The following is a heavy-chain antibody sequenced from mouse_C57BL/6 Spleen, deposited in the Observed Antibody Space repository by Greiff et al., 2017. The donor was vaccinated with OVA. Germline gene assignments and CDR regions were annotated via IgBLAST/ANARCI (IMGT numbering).Heavy chain of an antibody. CDR1: GYSITSGYY. D-gene: IGHD1-1*01. V-gene: IGHV3-6*01. CDR2: ISYDGSN. CDR3: ARGEDTTVVENY. J-gene: IGHJ2*01. Sequence: EVQVVESGPGLAKPSQSLSLTCSVTGYSITSGYYWNWIRQFPGNKLEWMGYISYDGSNNYNPSLKNRISISRDTSRNQFFLKLNSVTTEDTATYCCARGEDTTVVENYWGQGTTLTVSS.